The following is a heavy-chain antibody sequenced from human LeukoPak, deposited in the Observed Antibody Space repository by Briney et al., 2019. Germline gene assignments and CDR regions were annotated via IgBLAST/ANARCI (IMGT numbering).Heavy chain of an antibody. CDR2: IQNDESKT. CDR3: ARGSYYYYMDV. CDR1: GFAFSAYG. Sequence: GGSLRLSCAASGFAFSAYGMHWVRQAPGKGLEWVAYIQNDESKTHYTDSVKGRFTISRDNSKNTLYLQMNSLRAEDTAVYYCARGSYYYYMDVWGKGTTVTVSS. V-gene: IGHV3-30*02. J-gene: IGHJ6*03.